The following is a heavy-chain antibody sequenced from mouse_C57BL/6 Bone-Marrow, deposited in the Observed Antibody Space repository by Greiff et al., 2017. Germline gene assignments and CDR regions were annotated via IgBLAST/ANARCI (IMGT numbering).Heavy chain of an antibody. J-gene: IGHJ4*01. CDR3: ARREIYYDHYYAMDY. V-gene: IGHV5-12*01. CDR2: ISNGGGST. CDR1: GFTFSDYY. Sequence: EVQRVESGGGLVQPGGSLKLSCAASGFTFSDYYMYWVRQTPEKRLEWVAYISNGGGSTYYPDTVKGRFTISRDNAKNTLYLQMSRLKSEDTAMYYCARREIYYDHYYAMDYWGQGTSVTVSS. D-gene: IGHD2-4*01.